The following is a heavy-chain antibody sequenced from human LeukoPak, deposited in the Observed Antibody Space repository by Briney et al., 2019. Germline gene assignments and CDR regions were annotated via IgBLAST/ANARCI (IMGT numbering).Heavy chain of an antibody. CDR2: IYPGDSDT. D-gene: IGHD3-3*01. J-gene: IGHJ2*01. CDR3: ARRITIFGVARTGVYDWYFDL. V-gene: IGHV5-51*01. Sequence: GESLKISCKGSGYSFTSYWIGWVRQMPGKGLEWMGIIYPGDSDTRYSPSFQGQVTISADKSISTAYLQWSSLKASDTAMYYCARRITIFGVARTGVYDWYFDLWGRGTLVTVSS. CDR1: GYSFTSYW.